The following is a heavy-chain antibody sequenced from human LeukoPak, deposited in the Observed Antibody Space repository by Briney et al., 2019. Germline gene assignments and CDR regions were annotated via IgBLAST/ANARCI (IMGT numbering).Heavy chain of an antibody. CDR1: GDSISSGSHY. CDR3: AREVKLVDY. V-gene: IGHV4-61*02. D-gene: IGHD4-23*01. J-gene: IGHJ4*02. CDR2: IYTSGST. Sequence: SETLSLTCTVSGDSISSGSHYWSWIRQPAGKGLEWIGRIYTSGSTNYNPSLKSRVTMSVDTSKNQFSLKLSSVTAADTAVYYCAREVKLVDYWGQGTLVTVSS.